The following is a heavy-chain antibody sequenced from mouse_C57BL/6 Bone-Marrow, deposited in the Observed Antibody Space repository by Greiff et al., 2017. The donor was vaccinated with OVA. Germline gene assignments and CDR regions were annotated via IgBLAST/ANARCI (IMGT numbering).Heavy chain of an antibody. CDR2: ISSGGSYT. Sequence: EVKLMESGGDLVKPGGPLKLSCAASGFTFSSYGMSWVRQTPDKRLEWVATISSGGSYTYYPDSVKGRFTISRDNAKNTLYLQMSSLKDEDTAVCDCARWLLRAYWGQGTLVTVSA. V-gene: IGHV5-6*01. D-gene: IGHD2-3*01. CDR3: ARWLLRAY. CDR1: GFTFSSYG. J-gene: IGHJ3*01.